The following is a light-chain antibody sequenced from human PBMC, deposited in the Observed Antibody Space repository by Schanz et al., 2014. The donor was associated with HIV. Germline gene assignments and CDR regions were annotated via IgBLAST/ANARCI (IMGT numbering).Light chain of an antibody. V-gene: IGLV1-47*01. J-gene: IGLJ3*02. CDR2: RNN. CDR3: AAWDDSLSGDWV. CDR1: SSNIGAGYD. Sequence: QSVLTQPPSVSGAPGQRVTISCTGSSSNIGAGYDVHWYQQLPGTAPKLLIYRNNQRPSGVPDRFSGSKSGTSASLAISGLRSEDEADYYCAAWDDSLSGDWVFGGGTKLTVL.